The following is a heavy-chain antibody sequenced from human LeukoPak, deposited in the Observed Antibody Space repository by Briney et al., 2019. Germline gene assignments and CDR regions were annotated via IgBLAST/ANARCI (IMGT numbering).Heavy chain of an antibody. Sequence: PSQTLSLTCSVSGGSISSGDYYWSWIRQPPGTGLEWIGYIFYGGNIYHNASLKSRLTISVDTSKNQLSLKLASVTAADTAVYYCATSSRYQLPYYFEHWGQGTLVTVSS. CDR3: ATSSRYQLPYYFEH. V-gene: IGHV4-30-4*01. CDR1: GGSISSGDYY. D-gene: IGHD2-2*01. CDR2: IFYGGNI. J-gene: IGHJ4*02.